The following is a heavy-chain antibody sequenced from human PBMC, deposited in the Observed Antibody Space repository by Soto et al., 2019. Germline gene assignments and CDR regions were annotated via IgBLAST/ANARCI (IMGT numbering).Heavy chain of an antibody. CDR2: IWYDGSNK. Sequence: QVQLVESGGGVVQPERSLRLSCAASGFTFSSYGMHWVRQAPGKGLEWVAVIWYDGSNKYYADSVKGRFTISRDNSKNTLYLQMNSLRAEDTAVYYCARDGTAAGPDFDYWGQGTLVTVSS. J-gene: IGHJ4*02. CDR3: ARDGTAAGPDFDY. V-gene: IGHV3-33*01. D-gene: IGHD6-13*01. CDR1: GFTFSSYG.